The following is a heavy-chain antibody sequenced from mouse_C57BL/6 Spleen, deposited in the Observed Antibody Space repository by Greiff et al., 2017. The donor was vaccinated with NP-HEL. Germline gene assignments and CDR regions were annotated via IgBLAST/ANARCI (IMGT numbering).Heavy chain of an antibody. CDR3: ARNGNYRYCDY. D-gene: IGHD2-1*01. V-gene: IGHV1-59*01. Sequence: VQLQQPGAELVRPGTSVKLSCKASGYTFTSYWMHWVKQRPGQGLVWIGVIDPSDSYTNYNQKFKGKATLTVDTSSSTAYMQLSSLTSEDSAVYYCARNGNYRYCDYWGQGTTLTVSS. CDR2: IDPSDSYT. J-gene: IGHJ2*01. CDR1: GYTFTSYW.